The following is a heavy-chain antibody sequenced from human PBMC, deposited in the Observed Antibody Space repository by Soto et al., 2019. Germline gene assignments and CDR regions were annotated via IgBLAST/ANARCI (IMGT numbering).Heavy chain of an antibody. CDR2: IYYSGST. D-gene: IGHD3-9*01. V-gene: IGHV4-59*08. Sequence: QVQLQESGPGLVKPSETLSLTCTVSGGSISSYYWSWIRQPPGKGLEWIGYIYYSGSTNYNPSLKSRVTISVDTSKNQFSLKLSSVTAADTAVYYCARNPIFDWLFDYWGQGTLVTVSS. J-gene: IGHJ4*02. CDR1: GGSISSYY. CDR3: ARNPIFDWLFDY.